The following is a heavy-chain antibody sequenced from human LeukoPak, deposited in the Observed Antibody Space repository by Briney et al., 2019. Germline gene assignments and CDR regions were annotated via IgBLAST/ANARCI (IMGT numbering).Heavy chain of an antibody. CDR1: GDSITNTNYY. V-gene: IGHV4-39*01. CDR3: ARLWSSFDGFDV. CDR2: IYYTGTT. D-gene: IGHD6-13*01. J-gene: IGHJ3*01. Sequence: SETLSLTCTLSGDSITNTNYYWGWIRQPLGKGLEWIGIIYYTGTTYYNPSLKSRLTMSVDTSKNQFSLKVRSVTAADTAVFFCARLWSSFDGFDVWGQGTMVAVSS.